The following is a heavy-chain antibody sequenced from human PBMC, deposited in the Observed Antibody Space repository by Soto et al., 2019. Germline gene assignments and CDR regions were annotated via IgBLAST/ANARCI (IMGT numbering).Heavy chain of an antibody. CDR3: AKMYSSGWYRGYFDY. V-gene: IGHV3-23*01. J-gene: IGHJ4*02. D-gene: IGHD6-19*01. Sequence: EVQLLESGGGLVQPGGSLRLSCAASGFTFSSYAMSWVRQAPGKGLEWVSVISGSGGSTYYADSVKGRFTISRDNSKNTLYLQMNSLRADDTAVYYCAKMYSSGWYRGYFDYWGQGTLVTVSS. CDR1: GFTFSSYA. CDR2: ISGSGGST.